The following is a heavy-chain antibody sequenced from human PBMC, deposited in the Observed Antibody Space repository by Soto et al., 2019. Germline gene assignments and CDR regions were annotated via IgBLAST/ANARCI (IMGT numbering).Heavy chain of an antibody. J-gene: IGHJ6*02. D-gene: IGHD3-3*01. Sequence: GGSLRLSCAASGFTVSSNYMSWVRQAPGKGLEWVSVIYSGGSTYYADSVKGRFTISRDNSKNTLYPQMNSLRAEDTAVYYCARARGYDFWSGYPGGPMDVWGQGTTVTVSS. CDR1: GFTVSSNY. CDR3: ARARGYDFWSGYPGGPMDV. CDR2: IYSGGST. V-gene: IGHV3-53*01.